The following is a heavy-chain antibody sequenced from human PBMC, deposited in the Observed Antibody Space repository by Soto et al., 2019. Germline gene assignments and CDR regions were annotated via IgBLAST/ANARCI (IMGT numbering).Heavy chain of an antibody. CDR3: AREYCSXTSCYGPDV. CDR1: GYTFTDYG. D-gene: IGHD2-2*01. CDR2: ISAYNDNT. Sequence: QVQLVQSGGEVKKPGASVKVSCKASGYTFTDYGISWVRQAPGQGLEWMGWISAYNDNTKYAQKLQGRVTMTTDTSTSTVYMELRSLRSDDTAVYYCAREYCSXTSCYGPDVWGQGTTVTVSS. J-gene: IGHJ6*02. V-gene: IGHV1-18*04.